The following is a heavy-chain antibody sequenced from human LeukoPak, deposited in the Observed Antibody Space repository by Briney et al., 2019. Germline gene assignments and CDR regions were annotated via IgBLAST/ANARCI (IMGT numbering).Heavy chain of an antibody. CDR2: ISGSGSNT. CDR1: GFTFSSYG. V-gene: IGHV3-23*01. CDR3: AKLRGWTAAVGSGYFDY. D-gene: IGHD6-13*01. Sequence: GGSLRLSCAASGFTFSSYGMSWVRQAPGKGLEWVSVISGSGSNTYDADSVKSRFTISRDNSKNTLYLQMNSLRAEDTAVYYCAKLRGWTAAVGSGYFDYWGQGTLVTVSS. J-gene: IGHJ4*02.